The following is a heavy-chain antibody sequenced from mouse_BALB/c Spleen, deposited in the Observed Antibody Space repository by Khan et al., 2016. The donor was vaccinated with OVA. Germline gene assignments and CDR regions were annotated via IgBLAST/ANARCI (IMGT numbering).Heavy chain of an antibody. CDR1: GYSITSGYA. Sequence: VQLKESGPGLVKPSQSLSLTCTVTGYSITSGYAWNWIRQFPGNKLEWMGYISYSGVTSYTPSLKSRISITRDTSKNHFFLQLTSVTTEDTATYCCARGNYYGYYFDYWGQGTTVTVSS. D-gene: IGHD1-1*01. CDR3: ARGNYYGYYFDY. CDR2: ISYSGVT. J-gene: IGHJ2*01. V-gene: IGHV3-2*02.